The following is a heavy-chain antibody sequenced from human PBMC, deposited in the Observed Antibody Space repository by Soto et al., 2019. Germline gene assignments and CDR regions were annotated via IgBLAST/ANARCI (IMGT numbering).Heavy chain of an antibody. CDR1: GGPIIDYY. V-gene: IGHV4-39*01. Sequence: QLQLQESGPGLVKPSETLSLTCTVSGGPIIDYYWSWIRQPPGKGLEWIGSIYSSGNTYYNPSLESRVTISVDTSNNQASLTLSSVTAADTALYYCARSGSGLFYFDYWGQGTLVTASS. J-gene: IGHJ4*02. CDR2: IYSSGNT. D-gene: IGHD6-19*01. CDR3: ARSGSGLFYFDY.